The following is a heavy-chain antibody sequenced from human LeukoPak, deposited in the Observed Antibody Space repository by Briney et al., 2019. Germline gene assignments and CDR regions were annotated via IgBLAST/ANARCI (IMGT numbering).Heavy chain of an antibody. CDR1: GFTVSSNY. Sequence: GGSLRLSCAASGFTVSSNYMSWVRQAPGKGLEWVSVIYSGGSTYYADSVKGRFTISRDNSKNTLYLQMNSLRAEDTAVYYCAREADRASSSWFDYWGQGTLVTVSS. CDR2: IYSGGST. D-gene: IGHD6-13*01. V-gene: IGHV3-53*01. J-gene: IGHJ4*02. CDR3: AREADRASSSWFDY.